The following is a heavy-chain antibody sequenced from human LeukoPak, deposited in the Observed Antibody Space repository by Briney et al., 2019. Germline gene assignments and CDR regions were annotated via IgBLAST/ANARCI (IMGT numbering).Heavy chain of an antibody. V-gene: IGHV1-24*01. CDR2: FDPEDGET. D-gene: IGHD3-16*01. CDR3: AVWGRIATYFDY. CDR1: GYTLTELS. Sequence: ASVNVSCKVSGYTLTELSMHWVRQAPGKGLEWMGGFDPEDGETIYAQKFQGRVTMTEDTSTDTAYMELSSLRSEDTAVYYCAVWGRIATYFDYWGQGTLVTVSS. J-gene: IGHJ4*02.